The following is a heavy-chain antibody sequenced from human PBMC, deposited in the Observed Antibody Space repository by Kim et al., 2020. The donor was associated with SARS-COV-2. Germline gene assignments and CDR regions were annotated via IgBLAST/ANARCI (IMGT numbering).Heavy chain of an antibody. Sequence: GGSLRLSCAASGFTFSDYYMSWIRQAPGKGLEWISYIGGSDSSIFYADSVRGRFTISRDNAKNSLYLQMNSLRVEDTAVYYCAKSLPPPGIIDYWGQGTLVTVSS. CDR1: GFTFSDYY. CDR2: IGGSDSSI. V-gene: IGHV3-11*04. CDR3: AKSLPPPGIIDY. J-gene: IGHJ4*02. D-gene: IGHD1-1*01.